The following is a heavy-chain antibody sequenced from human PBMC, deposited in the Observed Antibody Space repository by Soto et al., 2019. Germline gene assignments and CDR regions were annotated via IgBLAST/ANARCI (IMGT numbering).Heavy chain of an antibody. CDR2: IIPIFGTA. Sequence: QVQLVQSGAEVKKPGSSVKVSCKASGGTFSSYAISWVRQAPGQGREWMGGIIPIFGTANYAQKFQGRVTITADESTSTAYMELSSLRSEDTAVYYCARDRRGPAYYDFWRGDAFDIWGQGTMVTVSS. V-gene: IGHV1-69*01. CDR1: GGTFSSYA. D-gene: IGHD3-3*01. J-gene: IGHJ3*02. CDR3: ARDRRGPAYYDFWRGDAFDI.